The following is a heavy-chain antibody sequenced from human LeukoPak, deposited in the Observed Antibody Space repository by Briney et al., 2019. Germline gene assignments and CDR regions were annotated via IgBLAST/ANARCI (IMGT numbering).Heavy chain of an antibody. D-gene: IGHD3-10*01. J-gene: IGHJ3*02. CDR1: GFSFSSYV. V-gene: IGHV3-23*01. CDR3: ARVLRGRRVNDAFDI. Sequence: PGGSLRLSCAASGFSFSSYVMSWVRQAPGKGLEWVSAIGGSGSSTYYADSVKGRFTISRDNSKNTLFLQMSSLRADDTAVYYCARVLRGRRVNDAFDIWGQGTMVTVSS. CDR2: IGGSGSST.